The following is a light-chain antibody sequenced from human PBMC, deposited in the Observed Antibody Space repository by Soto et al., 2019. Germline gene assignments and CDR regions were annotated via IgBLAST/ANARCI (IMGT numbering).Light chain of an antibody. V-gene: IGKV3-15*01. CDR2: GAS. CDR1: QSVGSN. Sequence: EIVMTQSPATLSVSPGERVTLSCRARQSVGSNLAWYQQKPGQAPRLLIYGASTRATGIPARCSGSGSETEFTLTISSLQAEDSAVYFCQQYNNWPTWTFGQGTKVEIK. J-gene: IGKJ1*01. CDR3: QQYNNWPTWT.